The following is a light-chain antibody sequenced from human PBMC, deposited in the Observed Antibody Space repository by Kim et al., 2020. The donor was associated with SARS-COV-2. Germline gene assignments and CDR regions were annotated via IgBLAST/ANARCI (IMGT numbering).Light chain of an antibody. CDR2: GNS. CDR1: RSNIGAGYD. J-gene: IGLJ3*02. CDR3: QSYDSNLSGV. Sequence: QSVLTQPPSVSGAPGQRITISCTGSRSNIGAGYDVHWYQQLPGTAPKLLIYGNSNRPSGVPDRFSGSKSGTSASLAITGLQAEDEADYYCQSYDSNLSGVFGGGTQLTVL. V-gene: IGLV1-40*01.